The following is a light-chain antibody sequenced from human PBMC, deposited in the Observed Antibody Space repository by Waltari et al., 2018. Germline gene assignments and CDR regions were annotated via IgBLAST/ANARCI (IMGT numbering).Light chain of an antibody. CDR2: AAS. V-gene: IGKV1-NL1*01. Sequence: DIQMTQSPSSLSASVGDRVPITCRARQGISNSLAWYQQKPGKAPKLLLYAASRLESGVPSRFSGSGSGTDYTLTISSLQPEDFATYYCQQYYSTPWTFGQGTKVEIK. CDR1: QGISNS. J-gene: IGKJ1*01. CDR3: QQYYSTPWT.